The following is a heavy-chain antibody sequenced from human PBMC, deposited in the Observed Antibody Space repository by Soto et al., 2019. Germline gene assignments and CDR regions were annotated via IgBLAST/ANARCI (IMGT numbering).Heavy chain of an antibody. CDR2: IIPILGIA. Sequence: ASVKVSCKASGGTFSSYTISWVRQAPGQGLEWMGRIIPILGIANYAQKFQGRVTITADKSTSTAYMELSSLRSEDTAVYYCARLDSSLYYFDYWGQGTLVTVSS. V-gene: IGHV1-69*02. D-gene: IGHD6-6*01. J-gene: IGHJ4*02. CDR3: ARLDSSLYYFDY. CDR1: GGTFSSYT.